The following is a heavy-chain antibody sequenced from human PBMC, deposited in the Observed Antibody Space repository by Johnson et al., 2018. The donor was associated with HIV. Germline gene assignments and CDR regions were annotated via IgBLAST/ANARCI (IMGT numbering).Heavy chain of an antibody. J-gene: IGHJ3*02. V-gene: IGHV3-30*02. CDR3: ARVGGLYCSSTSCYKGDAFDI. D-gene: IGHD2-2*02. CDR1: GFTFSSYG. CDR2: IRYDGSNK. Sequence: QVQLVESGGGVVQPGGSLRLSCAASGFTFSSYGMSWVRQAPGKGLEWVAFIRYDGSNKYYADTVKGRFTISRDNAKNSLYLQMNSLRAEDTAVYYCARVGGLYCSSTSCYKGDAFDIWGQGTMVTVSS.